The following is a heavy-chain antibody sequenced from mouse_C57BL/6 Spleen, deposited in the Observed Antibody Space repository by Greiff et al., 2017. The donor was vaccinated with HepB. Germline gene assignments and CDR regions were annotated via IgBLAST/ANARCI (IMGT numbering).Heavy chain of an antibody. CDR2: IYPGDGDT. CDR1: GYAFSSSW. D-gene: IGHD2-5*01. J-gene: IGHJ3*01. Sequence: QVQLQQSGPELVKPGASVKISCKASGYAFSSSWMNWVKQRPGKGLEWIGRIYPGDGDTTYNGKFKGKATLTADKSSSTAYMQLSSLTSEDSAVYFCARVGYYSNFPFAYWGQGTLVTVSA. CDR3: ARVGYYSNFPFAY. V-gene: IGHV1-82*01.